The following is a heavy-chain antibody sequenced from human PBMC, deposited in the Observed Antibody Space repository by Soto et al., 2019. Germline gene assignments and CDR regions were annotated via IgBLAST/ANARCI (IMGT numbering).Heavy chain of an antibody. D-gene: IGHD4-17*01. CDR2: IIPIFGTA. V-gene: IGHV1-69*06. Sequence: GASVKVSCKASGGTFSSYAISWVRQAPGQGLEWMGGIIPIFGTANYAQKFQGRVTITADKSTSTAYMELSSLRSEDTAVYYCATNYGDYVKSWFDPWGHGTLVTVSS. J-gene: IGHJ5*02. CDR1: GGTFSSYA. CDR3: ATNYGDYVKSWFDP.